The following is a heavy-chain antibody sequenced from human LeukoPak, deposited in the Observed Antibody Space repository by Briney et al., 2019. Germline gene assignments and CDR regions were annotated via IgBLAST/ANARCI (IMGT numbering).Heavy chain of an antibody. CDR3: ARGGGSFDS. D-gene: IGHD3-16*01. V-gene: IGHV3-7*01. J-gene: IGHJ4*02. CDR1: GFSFSSYW. CDR2: IRQDGSEK. Sequence: GGSLRLSCEASGFSFSSYWMSRVRQAPGKGLEWVANIRQDGSEKYYVDSVKGRFTISRDNAMNSLYLQMNSLRTDDASVYYCARGGGSFDSWGQGTLVTVSS.